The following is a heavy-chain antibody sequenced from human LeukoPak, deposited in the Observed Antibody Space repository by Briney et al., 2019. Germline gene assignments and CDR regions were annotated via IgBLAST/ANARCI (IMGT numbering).Heavy chain of an antibody. CDR1: GFTFSSYA. Sequence: PGRSLRLSCAASGFTFSSYAMHWVRQAPGKGLEWVAVISYDRSNKYYADSVKGRFTISRDNSKNTLYLQMNSLRAEDTAVYYCAREYPTDSSSWHRYFDYWGQGTLVTVSS. V-gene: IGHV3-30-3*01. D-gene: IGHD6-13*01. CDR2: ISYDRSNK. CDR3: AREYPTDSSSWHRYFDY. J-gene: IGHJ4*02.